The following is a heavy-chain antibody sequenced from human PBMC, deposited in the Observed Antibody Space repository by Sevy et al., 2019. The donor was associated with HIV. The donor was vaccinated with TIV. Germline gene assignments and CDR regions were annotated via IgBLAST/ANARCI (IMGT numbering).Heavy chain of an antibody. Sequence: GGSLRLSCAASGFTFSNAWMSWVRQAPGKGLEWVGRIKSKTDGGPTDYAAPVKGRFTISRNDSKNTLYLQMNSLKTEDTAVYYCIANYDFWSGYYPPDYWGQGTLVTVSS. CDR2: IKSKTDGGPT. V-gene: IGHV3-15*01. J-gene: IGHJ4*02. CDR1: GFTFSNAW. CDR3: IANYDFWSGYYPPDY. D-gene: IGHD3-3*01.